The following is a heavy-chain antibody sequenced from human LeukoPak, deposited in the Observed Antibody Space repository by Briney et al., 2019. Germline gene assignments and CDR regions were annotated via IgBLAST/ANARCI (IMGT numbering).Heavy chain of an antibody. D-gene: IGHD5-18*01. CDR2: ISSSGSTI. CDR3: AGHTAMVTPFDY. Sequence: PGGSLRLSCAASGFTFSSYEMNWVRQAPGKGLEWVSYISSSGSTIYYADSVKGRFTISRDNAKNSLYLQMNSLRAEDTAVYFCAGHTAMVTPFDYWGQGTLVTVSS. J-gene: IGHJ4*02. V-gene: IGHV3-48*03. CDR1: GFTFSSYE.